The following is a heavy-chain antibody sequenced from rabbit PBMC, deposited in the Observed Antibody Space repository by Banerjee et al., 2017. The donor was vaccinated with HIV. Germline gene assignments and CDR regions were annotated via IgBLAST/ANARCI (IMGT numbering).Heavy chain of an antibody. CDR3: VREYASSSGWGGFFNL. J-gene: IGHJ4*01. V-gene: IGHV1S47*01. D-gene: IGHD4-1*01. Sequence: QEQLVESGGGLVQPGGSLKLSCKASGFDFNNYGVNWVRQAPGKGLEWIGYSDPFFGTTYYASWVNGRFTISSHNAQNTLYLQLNSLTVADTATYFCVREYASSSGWGGFFNLWGPGTLVTVS. CDR2: SDPFFGTT. CDR1: GFDFNNYG.